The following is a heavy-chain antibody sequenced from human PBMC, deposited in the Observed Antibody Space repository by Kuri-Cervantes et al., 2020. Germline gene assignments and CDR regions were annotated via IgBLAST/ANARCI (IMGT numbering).Heavy chain of an antibody. CDR3: ARGENSG. CDR2: ISYDGSNK. D-gene: IGHD3-10*01. J-gene: IGHJ4*02. V-gene: IGHV3-30-3*01. CDR1: GFTFSSYA. Sequence: GESLKISCAASGFTFSSYAMHWVRQAPGKGLEWVAVISYDGSNKYYADSVKGRFTISRDNSKNTLYLQMNSLRAEDTAVYYCARGENSGRGQGTLVTVSS.